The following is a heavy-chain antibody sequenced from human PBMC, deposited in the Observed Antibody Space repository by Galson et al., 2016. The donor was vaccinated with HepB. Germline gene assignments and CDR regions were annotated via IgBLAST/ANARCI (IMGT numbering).Heavy chain of an antibody. Sequence: SLRLSCAASGFIFSSYAVHWVRQAPGKGLEWVAGISYDGSNKYYADSVKGRFTISRDNSKNTLYLQMNSLRAEDTAVYYCAGDTYYDYVWGSLVFWGQGTLVTVS. CDR3: AGDTYYDYVWGSLVF. CDR1: GFIFSSYA. J-gene: IGHJ4*02. D-gene: IGHD3-16*01. V-gene: IGHV3-30*04. CDR2: ISYDGSNK.